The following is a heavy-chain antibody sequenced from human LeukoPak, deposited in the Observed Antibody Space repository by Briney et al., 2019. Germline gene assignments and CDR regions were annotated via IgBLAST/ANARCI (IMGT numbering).Heavy chain of an antibody. D-gene: IGHD1-26*01. CDR2: IKNDGKIT. CDR1: EFTFNNYW. Sequence: GGSLRLSCAASEFTFNNYWMHWVRQAPGKGLVWVSRIKNDGKITTYADSVKGRFTTSRDNAKNTFYLQMNSLRVEDTAVYYCARGPHNPLKWELLDYYYYGMDVWGQGTTVTVSS. CDR3: ARGPHNPLKWELLDYYYYGMDV. V-gene: IGHV3-74*01. J-gene: IGHJ6*02.